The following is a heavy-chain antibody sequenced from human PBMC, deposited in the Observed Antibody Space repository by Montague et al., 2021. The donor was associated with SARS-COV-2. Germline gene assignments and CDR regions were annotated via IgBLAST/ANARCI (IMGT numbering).Heavy chain of an antibody. CDR3: ARGGGDRYGEFDY. CDR2: ST. J-gene: IGHJ4*02. D-gene: IGHD5-18*01. Sequence: STNYNPPLKSRVTISVDTSKKQFSLRLNSVTAADTAVYYCARGGGDRYGEFDYWGQGTLVTVSS. V-gene: IGHV4-34*01.